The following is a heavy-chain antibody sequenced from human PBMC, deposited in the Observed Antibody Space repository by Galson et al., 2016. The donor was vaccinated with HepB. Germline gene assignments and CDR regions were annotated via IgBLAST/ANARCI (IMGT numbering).Heavy chain of an antibody. CDR3: ARHGYSTSAKYFFDY. CDR1: GYDYTGYW. J-gene: IGHJ4*02. V-gene: IGHV5-51*01. CDR2: MYPSNFNA. D-gene: IGHD5-12*01. Sequence: QSGAEVKKPGESLKISCQSSGYDYTGYWIGWVRQMPGKGLEWMGIMYPSNFNAKYNPSFQGQVTFSADKSINTAYLQWSSLKASDTAIYYCARHGYSTSAKYFFDYWSQGTLVTVSS.